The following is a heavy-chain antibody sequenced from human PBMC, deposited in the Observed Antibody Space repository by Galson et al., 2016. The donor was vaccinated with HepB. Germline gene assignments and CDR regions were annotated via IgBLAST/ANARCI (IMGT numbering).Heavy chain of an antibody. J-gene: IGHJ2*01. CDR3: ATRDCSGGSCYSAAPGYWYFDL. CDR2: ISSSSSSI. CDR1: GFTFSSYT. Sequence: SLRLSCAASGFTFSSYTMNWVRQAPGKGLEWVSYISSSSSSIYYADSVKGRFTISRDNAKNSLYPQMNSLRDEDTAVYYCATRDCSGGSCYSAAPGYWYFDLWGRGTLVTVSS. V-gene: IGHV3-48*02. D-gene: IGHD2-15*01.